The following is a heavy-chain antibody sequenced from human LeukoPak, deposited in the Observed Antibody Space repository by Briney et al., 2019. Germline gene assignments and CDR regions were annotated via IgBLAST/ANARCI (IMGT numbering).Heavy chain of an antibody. CDR2: IIPIFGTA. J-gene: IGHJ6*03. Sequence: ASVKVSCKASGGTFSSYAISWVRQAPGQGLEWMGGIIPIFGTANYAQKFQGRVTITADESTSTAYMELSSLRPEDTAVYYCARDQGCSSTSCPDPYYYYYMDVWGKGTTVTVSS. CDR1: GGTFSSYA. D-gene: IGHD2-2*01. CDR3: ARDQGCSSTSCPDPYYYYYMDV. V-gene: IGHV1-69*13.